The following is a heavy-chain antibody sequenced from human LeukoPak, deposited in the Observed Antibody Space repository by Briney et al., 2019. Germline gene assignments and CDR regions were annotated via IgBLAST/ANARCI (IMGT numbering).Heavy chain of an antibody. V-gene: IGHV3-9*01. CDR1: GFTFDDYA. CDR2: LSWNGGTI. J-gene: IGHJ4*02. CDR3: AKGRSPSPNYGGNSVDY. Sequence: PGGSLRLSCAASGFTFDDYAIHWVRQAPGKGLEWVSGLSWNGGTIGYADSVKGRFSISRDNAKNTLYLQMNSLRPEDTALYYCAKGRSPSPNYGGNSVDYWGQGTLVTVSS. D-gene: IGHD4-23*01.